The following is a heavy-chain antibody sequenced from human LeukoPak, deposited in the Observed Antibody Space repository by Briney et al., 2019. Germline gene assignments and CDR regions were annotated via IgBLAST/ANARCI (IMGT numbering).Heavy chain of an antibody. V-gene: IGHV3-64D*06. CDR1: GFTFSSYA. D-gene: IGHD6-13*01. CDR2: ISSNGGST. J-gene: IGHJ3*02. CDR3: VKAQSPAGWDDAFDI. Sequence: GGSLRLSCSASGFTFSSYAMHWVRQAPGKGLEYVSAISSNGGSTYYADSVKGRFTISRDNSKNTLYLQMSSLRAEDTAVYYCVKAQSPAGWDDAFDIWGQGTMVTVSS.